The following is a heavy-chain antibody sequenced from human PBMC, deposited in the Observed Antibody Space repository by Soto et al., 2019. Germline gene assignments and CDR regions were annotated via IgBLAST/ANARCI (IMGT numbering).Heavy chain of an antibody. CDR2: INHSGST. CDR1: GGSFSGYY. CDR3: ARDRFLVRGGPVAFDI. D-gene: IGHD3-10*01. J-gene: IGHJ3*02. Sequence: SETLSLTCAVYGGSFSGYYWSWIRQPPGKGLEWIGEINHSGSTNYNPSLKSRVTMSVDTSKNQFSLKLSSVTAADTAVYYCARDRFLVRGGPVAFDIWGQGTMVTVSS. V-gene: IGHV4-34*01.